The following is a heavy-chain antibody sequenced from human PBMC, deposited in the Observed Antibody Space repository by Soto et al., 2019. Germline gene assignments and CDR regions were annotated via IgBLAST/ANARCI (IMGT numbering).Heavy chain of an antibody. J-gene: IGHJ4*02. CDR1: GFTFTTYA. V-gene: IGHV3-30*04. CDR2: ISNDGRGK. D-gene: IGHD2-15*01. Sequence: QVQLEESGGGVVQPGRSLRLSCAASGFTFTTYAIHWVRQAPGKGLEWVAVISNDGRGKYYADSVKGRFTISRDNSKNTLYLQMNSLRSDDTAVYYCARDQCFGGGRSCYYFDFWGQGTLVTVSS. CDR3: ARDQCFGGGRSCYYFDF.